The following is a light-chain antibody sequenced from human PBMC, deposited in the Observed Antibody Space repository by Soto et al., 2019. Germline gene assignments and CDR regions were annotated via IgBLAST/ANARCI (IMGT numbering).Light chain of an antibody. CDR1: RSDVGGYKY. J-gene: IGLJ1*01. Sequence: QSALTQPASLSGYPGQSVTISCTGTRSDVGGYKYGSWYQPHPGKAPKRMIYSVSTRPSGVSNRFSGSKSGNPASLTISGIKTVDEADYSCTSYTSSSTPEVLRTGTKLTVL. CDR3: TSYTSSSTPEV. V-gene: IGLV2-14*01. CDR2: SVS.